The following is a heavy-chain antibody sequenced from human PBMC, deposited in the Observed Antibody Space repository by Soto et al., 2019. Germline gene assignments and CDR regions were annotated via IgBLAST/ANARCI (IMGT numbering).Heavy chain of an antibody. D-gene: IGHD3-22*01. CDR3: ARHQSPYYYDSSGYSGGFYFDY. CDR1: GGSISSSSYY. Sequence: PSETLSLTCTVSGGSISSSSYYWGWIRQPPGKGLEWIGSIYYSGSTYYNPSLKSRVTISVDTSKNQFSLKLSSVTAADTAVYYCARHQSPYYYDSSGYSGGFYFDYWGQGTLVTVSS. J-gene: IGHJ4*02. CDR2: IYYSGST. V-gene: IGHV4-39*01.